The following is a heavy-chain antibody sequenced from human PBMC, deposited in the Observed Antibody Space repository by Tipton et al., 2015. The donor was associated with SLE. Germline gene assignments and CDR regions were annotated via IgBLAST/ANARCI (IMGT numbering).Heavy chain of an antibody. CDR2: INHSGST. D-gene: IGHD2-15*01. CDR3: ARACGSGHQVAFDI. Sequence: TLSLTCAVYGGSFSGCYWSWIRQPPGKGLEWIGEINHSGSTHYNPSLKSRVTISLGTSKNQFSLKLSSVTAADTAVYYCARACGSGHQVAFDIWGQGTMVTVSS. CDR1: GGSFSGCY. V-gene: IGHV4-34*01. J-gene: IGHJ3*02.